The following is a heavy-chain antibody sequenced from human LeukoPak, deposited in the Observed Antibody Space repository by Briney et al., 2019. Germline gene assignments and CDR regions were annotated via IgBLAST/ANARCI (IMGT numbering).Heavy chain of an antibody. CDR2: ISSSGSTI. Sequence: GGSLRLSCAASGFTFSSYEMNWVRQAPGKGLEWVSYISSSGSTIYYADSVKGRFTISRDNAKNSLYLQMNSLRGEDTAVYYWARGNTYYYGSGSSYSFDYWGQGTLVTVSS. CDR1: GFTFSSYE. V-gene: IGHV3-48*03. J-gene: IGHJ4*02. CDR3: ARGNTYYYGSGSSYSFDY. D-gene: IGHD3-10*01.